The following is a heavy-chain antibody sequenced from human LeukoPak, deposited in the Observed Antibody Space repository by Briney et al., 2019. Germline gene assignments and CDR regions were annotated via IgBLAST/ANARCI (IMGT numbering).Heavy chain of an antibody. CDR1: GFTFSTYW. D-gene: IGHD2-15*01. V-gene: IGHV3-7*01. J-gene: IGHJ4*02. CDR2: IKTDGSEK. Sequence: PGGSLRLSCAVSGFTFSTYWMSWVRQAPGKGLEWVANIKTDGSEKYYVDSVKGRFAISRDNAKNSLYLQMNSLRAEDLAVYYCARARYCSGTSCYFDYWGQGTLVTVSS. CDR3: ARARYCSGTSCYFDY.